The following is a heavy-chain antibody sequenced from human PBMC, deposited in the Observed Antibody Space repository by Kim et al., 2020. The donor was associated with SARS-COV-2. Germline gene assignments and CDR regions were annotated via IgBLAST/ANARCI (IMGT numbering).Heavy chain of an antibody. D-gene: IGHD2-2*03. CDR1: GFTFSSYG. Sequence: GGSLRLSCAASGFTFSSYGMHWVRQAPGKGLEWVAVIWYDGSNKYYADSVKGRFTISRDNSKNTLYLQMNSLRAEDTAVYFCACGYLGVDADLLLFVYWG. CDR2: IWYDGSNK. J-gene: IGHJ4*01. CDR3: ACGYLGVDADLLLFVY. V-gene: IGHV3-33*01.